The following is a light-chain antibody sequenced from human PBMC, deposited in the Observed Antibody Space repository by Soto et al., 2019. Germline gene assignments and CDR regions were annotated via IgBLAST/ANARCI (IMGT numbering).Light chain of an antibody. Sequence: QSALTQPASVSGSPGQSITISCTGTSSDVGGYDYVSWYQQHPGRPPKLVISDVTNRPSGVSNRFSGSKSGNTPSLTISGRQADAEAVYYCSSYTIGRTPYVFGPGTKLTVL. J-gene: IGLJ1*01. V-gene: IGLV2-14*03. CDR1: SSDVGGYDY. CDR3: SSYTIGRTPYV. CDR2: DVT.